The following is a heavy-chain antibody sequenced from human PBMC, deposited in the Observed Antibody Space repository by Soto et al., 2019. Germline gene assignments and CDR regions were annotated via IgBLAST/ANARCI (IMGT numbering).Heavy chain of an antibody. D-gene: IGHD2-2*01. J-gene: IGHJ5*02. CDR3: AGVIPGAEAWFHP. V-gene: IGHV1-18*01. Sequence: QGQLVQSGAEVKKPGASVKVSCSASGNTFTNFGVTWVRQAPGQGLEWMGWISPYTDDPNCEQKFQGRVTMTIDTSSRTAYLDLRRLAFDDTAAYYCAGVIPGAEAWFHPWGQGTLVTVSS. CDR2: ISPYTDDP. CDR1: GNTFTNFG.